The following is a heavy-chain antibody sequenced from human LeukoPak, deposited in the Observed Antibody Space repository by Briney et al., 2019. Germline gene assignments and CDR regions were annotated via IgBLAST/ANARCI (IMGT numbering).Heavy chain of an antibody. Sequence: PGGPLRLSCAASGFTFSSYEMNWVRQAPGKGLEWVSYISSSGSTIYYADSVKGRFTISRDNAKNSLYLQMNSLRAEDTAVYYCARHDYVWGSYRFPRGWGQGTLVTVSS. J-gene: IGHJ4*02. CDR1: GFTFSSYE. D-gene: IGHD3-16*02. CDR2: ISSSGSTI. CDR3: ARHDYVWGSYRFPRG. V-gene: IGHV3-48*03.